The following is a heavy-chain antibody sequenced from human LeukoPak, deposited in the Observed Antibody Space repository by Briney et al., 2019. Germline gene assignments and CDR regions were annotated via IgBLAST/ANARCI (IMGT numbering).Heavy chain of an antibody. Sequence: SVKVSCKASGGTFSSYTISWVRQAPGQGLEWMGRIIPILGIANYAQKFQGRVTITADKSTSTAYMELSSLRSEDTAVYYCARNGRGYSGYDRLYYFDYWGQGTLVTVSS. D-gene: IGHD5-12*01. CDR3: ARNGRGYSGYDRLYYFDY. CDR1: GGTFSSYT. V-gene: IGHV1-69*02. CDR2: IIPILGIA. J-gene: IGHJ4*02.